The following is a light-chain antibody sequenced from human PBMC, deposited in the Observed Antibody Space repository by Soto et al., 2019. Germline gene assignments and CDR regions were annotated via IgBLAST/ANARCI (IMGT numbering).Light chain of an antibody. V-gene: IGKV1-12*01. CDR3: QQASAFPRT. CDR1: QGIGIW. Sequence: DIQMTQSPSSLSASVGDRVTITCRASQGIGIWLAWYQHKPGKAPNLLIYAASTLQRGVPSRFSGSGSGTDFSLTISSLQPEDFATYYCQQASAFPRTFGQGTNVEMK. J-gene: IGKJ1*01. CDR2: AAS.